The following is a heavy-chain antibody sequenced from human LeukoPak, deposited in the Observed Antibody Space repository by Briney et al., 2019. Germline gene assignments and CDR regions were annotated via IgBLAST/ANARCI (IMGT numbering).Heavy chain of an antibody. V-gene: IGHV3-7*01. D-gene: IGHD2-2*01. J-gene: IGHJ6*03. CDR2: IKQDGSEK. CDR3: ARERVVPAAIAYYYYMDV. Sequence: SGGSLRLFCAASGFSFSSYWISWVSQAPGEGRGWVANIKQDGSEKYYGDSVKGRFTISRDNAKNSLYLQMNSLRAEDTAVYYCARERVVPAAIAYYYYMDVWGKGTTVTVSS. CDR1: GFSFSSYW.